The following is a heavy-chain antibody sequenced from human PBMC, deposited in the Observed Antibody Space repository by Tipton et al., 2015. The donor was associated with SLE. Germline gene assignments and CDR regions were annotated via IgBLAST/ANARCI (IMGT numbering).Heavy chain of an antibody. J-gene: IGHJ3*02. V-gene: IGHV4-34*01. CDR2: INHSGST. D-gene: IGHD2-15*01. Sequence: TLSLTCAVYGGSFSGYYWSWIRQPPGKGLEWIGEINHSGSTNYNPSLKSRVTISVDTSKNQFSLKLSSVTAADTAVYYCARTTQGGAATPGAFDILGQGTMVTGSS. CDR1: GGSFSGYY. CDR3: ARTTQGGAATPGAFDI.